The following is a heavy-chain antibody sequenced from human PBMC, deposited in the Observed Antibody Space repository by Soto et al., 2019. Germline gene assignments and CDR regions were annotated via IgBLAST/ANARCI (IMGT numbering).Heavy chain of an antibody. CDR2: IYYSGST. CDR1: VGSISSGDYY. Sequence: PSETLSLTCTVSVGSISSGDYYWSWIRQPPGKGLEWIGYIYYSGSTYYNPSLKSRVTISVDTSKNQFSLKLSSVTAADTAVYYCARELIYDSSGHTNWFDPWGQGTLVTVSS. V-gene: IGHV4-30-4*01. J-gene: IGHJ5*02. CDR3: ARELIYDSSGHTNWFDP. D-gene: IGHD3-22*01.